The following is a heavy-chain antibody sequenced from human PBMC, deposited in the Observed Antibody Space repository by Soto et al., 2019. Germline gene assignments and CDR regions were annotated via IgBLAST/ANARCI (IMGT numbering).Heavy chain of an antibody. D-gene: IGHD6-13*01. CDR1: GFTFSSYS. CDR2: ISSSSSYI. V-gene: IGHV3-21*01. Sequence: GGSLRLSCAASGFTFSSYSMNWVRQAPGKGLEWVSSISSSSSYIYYADSVKGRFTISRDNAKNSLYLQMNSLRAEDTAVYYCARLGSSDAFDIRAQRTMVPVSS. CDR3: ARLGSSDAFDI. J-gene: IGHJ3*02.